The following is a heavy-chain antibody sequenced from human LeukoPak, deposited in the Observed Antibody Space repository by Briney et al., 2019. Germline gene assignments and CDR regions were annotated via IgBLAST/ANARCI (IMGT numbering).Heavy chain of an antibody. V-gene: IGHV4-59*01. CDR3: ASGGDGPATVDY. J-gene: IGHJ4*02. D-gene: IGHD2-21*02. CDR2: IYYSGST. Sequence: KPSETLSLTCTVSGGSISSYYWSWIRRPPGKGLEWIGYIYYSGSTNYNPSLKSRVTISVDTSKNQFSLKLSSVTAADTAVYYCASGGDGPATVDYWGQGTLVTVSS. CDR1: GGSISSYY.